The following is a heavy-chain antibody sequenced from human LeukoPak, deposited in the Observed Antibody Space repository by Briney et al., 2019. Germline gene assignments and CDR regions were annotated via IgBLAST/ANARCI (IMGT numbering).Heavy chain of an antibody. V-gene: IGHV4-59*02. J-gene: IGHJ4*02. CDR2: FSYSGSX. D-gene: IGHD5-12*01. CDR1: GGSVXTDY. CDR3: ARGPLDSGYTYFDY. Sequence: SETLSLTCTVSGGSVXTDYWSWIRQPPGKGLEXXXXFSYSGSXXXXXSXXXXXTXSVXTSKNQFSLKLSSVTAADTAVYYCARGPLDSGYTYFDYWGQGTLVSVAS.